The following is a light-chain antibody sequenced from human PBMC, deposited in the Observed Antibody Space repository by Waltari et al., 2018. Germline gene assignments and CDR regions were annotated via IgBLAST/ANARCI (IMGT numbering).Light chain of an antibody. CDR1: QRISNY. V-gene: IGKV3-11*01. CDR2: DTS. Sequence: DIVLTQSPATLSLSPGERATLSCRASQRISNYLAWYQQKPGQAPRHLIYDTSNRATSIPTRFSGSGVGTDFTLTISRLEPEDFAIYYCQQRRNWPLTFGGGTKVEIK. J-gene: IGKJ4*01. CDR3: QQRRNWPLT.